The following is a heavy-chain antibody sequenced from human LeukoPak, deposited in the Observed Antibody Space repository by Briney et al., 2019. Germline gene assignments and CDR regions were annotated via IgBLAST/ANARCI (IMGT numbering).Heavy chain of an antibody. CDR2: IIPILGIA. V-gene: IGHV1-69*04. J-gene: IGHJ4*02. Sequence: ASVKVSCKASGYTFTNFDINWVRQAPGQGLEWMGRIIPILGIANYAQKFQGRVTITADKSTSTAYMELSSLRSEDTAVYYCARERSDTAMVRFDYWGQGTLVTASS. CDR1: GYTFTNFD. CDR3: ARERSDTAMVRFDY. D-gene: IGHD5-18*01.